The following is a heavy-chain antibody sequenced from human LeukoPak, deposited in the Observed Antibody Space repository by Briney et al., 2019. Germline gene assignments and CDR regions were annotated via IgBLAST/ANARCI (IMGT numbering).Heavy chain of an antibody. CDR3: ARDRVSSTGARGWFDP. Sequence: GSLRLSCAASGFTFSSYSMNWVRQAPGKGLEWVSSISSSSSYIYYADSVKGRFTISRDNAKNSLYLQMNSLRAEDTAVYYCARDRVSSTGARGWFDPWGQGTLVTVSS. CDR2: ISSSSSYI. D-gene: IGHD2-2*01. J-gene: IGHJ5*02. CDR1: GFTFSSYS. V-gene: IGHV3-21*01.